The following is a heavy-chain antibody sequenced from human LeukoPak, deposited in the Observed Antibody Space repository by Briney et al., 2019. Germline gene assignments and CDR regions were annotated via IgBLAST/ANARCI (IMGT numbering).Heavy chain of an antibody. CDR3: ARHSDIVVVPAAMPVRYFDY. Sequence: KSSETLSLTCTVSGGSISSYYWSWIRQPAGKGLEWIGRIYTSGSTNYNPSLKSRVTMSVDTSKNQFSLKLSSVTAADTAVYYCARHSDIVVVPAAMPVRYFDYWGQGTLVTVSS. CDR2: IYTSGST. CDR1: GGSISSYY. D-gene: IGHD2-2*01. J-gene: IGHJ4*02. V-gene: IGHV4-4*07.